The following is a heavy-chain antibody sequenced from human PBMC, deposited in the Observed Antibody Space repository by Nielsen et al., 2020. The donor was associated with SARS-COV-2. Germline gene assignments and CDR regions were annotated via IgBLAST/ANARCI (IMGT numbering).Heavy chain of an antibody. D-gene: IGHD3-10*01. J-gene: IGHJ3*01. V-gene: IGHV3-23*01. Sequence: GESLKISCAASGFTFNIYAMAWVRRAPGRGLQWVTGVSASGGSTYYTDSVKGRFRISRDNSKNTLFLQMHSLRVEDTALYYCAKDGVVRGDALDLWGQGTMVTVSS. CDR2: VSASGGST. CDR3: AKDGVVRGDALDL. CDR1: GFTFNIYA.